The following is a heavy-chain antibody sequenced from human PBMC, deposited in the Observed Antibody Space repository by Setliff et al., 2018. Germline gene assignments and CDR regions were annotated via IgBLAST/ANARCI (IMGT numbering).Heavy chain of an antibody. CDR3: ARRGNGGTLDV. D-gene: IGHD2-8*01. CDR2: IYPSDSYT. CDR1: GYTFTSYW. J-gene: IGHJ6*04. Sequence: GESLKISCKASGYTFTSYWIGWVRQMPGKGLEWLGIIYPSDSYTTYSPSFQGQVTISADKSTNTVYLQETFTEASDTAMYYCARRGNGGTLDVWGKGTTVTVSS. V-gene: IGHV5-51*01.